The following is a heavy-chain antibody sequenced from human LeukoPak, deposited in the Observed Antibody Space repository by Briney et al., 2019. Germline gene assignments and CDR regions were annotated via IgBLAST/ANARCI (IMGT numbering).Heavy chain of an antibody. J-gene: IGHJ6*03. V-gene: IGHV4-59*01. Sequence: SETLSLTCTVSGGSISSNSRSWIRQPPGKGLEWIGHIYYTGSTNYNPSLKSRVTILIDTSKKRFSLKLSSVTAADTAVYYCATEAYDSSASLLYMDVWGKGTTVTVSS. D-gene: IGHD3-22*01. CDR1: GGSISSNS. CDR2: IYYTGST. CDR3: ATEAYDSSASLLYMDV.